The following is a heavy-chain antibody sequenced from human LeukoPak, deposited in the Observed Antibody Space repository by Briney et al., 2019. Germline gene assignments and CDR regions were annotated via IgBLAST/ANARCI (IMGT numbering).Heavy chain of an antibody. CDR2: ISYDGSNK. CDR3: AKDYDFGGFDY. Sequence: PGRPLILSCAASGFTFSSYGMHWVRQAPGKGLEWVAVISYDGSNKYYADSVKGRFTISRDNSKNTLYLQMNSLRAEDTAVYYCAKDYDFGGFDYWGQGTLVTVSS. D-gene: IGHD3/OR15-3a*01. V-gene: IGHV3-30*18. J-gene: IGHJ4*02. CDR1: GFTFSSYG.